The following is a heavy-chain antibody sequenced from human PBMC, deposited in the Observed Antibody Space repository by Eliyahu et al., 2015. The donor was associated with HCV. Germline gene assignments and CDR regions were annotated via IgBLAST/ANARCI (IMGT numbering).Heavy chain of an antibody. CDR2: IHYSGST. J-gene: IGHJ5*02. CDR3: ASGGGGIAVAGTGGWFDP. Sequence: QVQLQESGPGLVKPSETLSLTCTVSGGSITTYYXSWIRQPPGKGLEWIGYIHYSGSTNYNPSLKSRVTISVDTSKNQFSLNLTSVTAADTAVYYCASGGGGIAVAGTGGWFDPWGLGTLVTVSS. V-gene: IGHV4-59*01. D-gene: IGHD6-19*01. CDR1: GGSITTYY.